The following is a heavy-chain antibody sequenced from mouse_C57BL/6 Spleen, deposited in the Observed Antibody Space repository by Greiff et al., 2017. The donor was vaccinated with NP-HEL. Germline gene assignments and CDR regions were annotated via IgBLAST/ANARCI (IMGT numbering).Heavy chain of an antibody. CDR1: GYTFTSYW. V-gene: IGHV1-59*01. J-gene: IGHJ2*01. Sequence: VKLQQPGAELVRPGTSVKLSCKASGYTFTSYWMHWVKQRPGQGLEWIGVIDPSDSYTNYNQKFKGKATLTVDTSSSTAYMQLSSLTSEDSAVYYCARILYYYGSSDWGQGTTLTVSS. D-gene: IGHD1-1*01. CDR3: ARILYYYGSSD. CDR2: IDPSDSYT.